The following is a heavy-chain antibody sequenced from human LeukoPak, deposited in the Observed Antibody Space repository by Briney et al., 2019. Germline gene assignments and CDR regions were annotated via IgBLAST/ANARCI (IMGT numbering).Heavy chain of an antibody. CDR1: GFTFSSYA. CDR3: AKDHKWAMVVFDY. Sequence: GGSLRLSCAASGFTFSSYAMSWVRQAPGKGLEWVSAISGSGGSTYYADSVKGRFTTSRDNSKNTLYLQMNSLRAEDTAVYYCAKDHKWAMVVFDYWGQGTLVTVSS. J-gene: IGHJ4*02. CDR2: ISGSGGST. V-gene: IGHV3-23*01. D-gene: IGHD5-18*01.